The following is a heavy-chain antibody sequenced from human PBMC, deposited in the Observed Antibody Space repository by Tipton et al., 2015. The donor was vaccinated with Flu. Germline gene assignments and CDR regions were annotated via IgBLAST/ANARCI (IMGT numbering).Heavy chain of an antibody. CDR3: AREWELTWFDP. J-gene: IGHJ5*02. CDR2: IYYSGST. V-gene: IGHV4-39*02. D-gene: IGHD1-26*01. CDR1: GGSISSSSYY. Sequence: TLSLTCTVSGGSISSSSYYWGWIRQPPGKGLEWIGGIYYSGSTYYNPSLKSRVTISVDTSKNQFSLKLSSVTAADTAVYYCAREWELTWFDPWGQGTLVTVSS.